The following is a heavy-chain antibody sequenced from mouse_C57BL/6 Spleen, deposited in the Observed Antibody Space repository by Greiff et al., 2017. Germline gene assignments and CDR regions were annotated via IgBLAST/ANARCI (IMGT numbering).Heavy chain of an antibody. CDR3: ARDAALSYAMDY. CDR2: INYDGSST. J-gene: IGHJ4*01. D-gene: IGHD6-1*01. Sequence: EVHLVESEGGLVQPGSSMKLSCTASGFTFSDYYMAWVRQVPEKGLEWVANINYDGSSTYYLDSLKSRFIISRDNAKNILYLQMSSLKSEDTATYYCARDAALSYAMDYWGQGTSVTVSS. CDR1: GFTFSDYY. V-gene: IGHV5-16*01.